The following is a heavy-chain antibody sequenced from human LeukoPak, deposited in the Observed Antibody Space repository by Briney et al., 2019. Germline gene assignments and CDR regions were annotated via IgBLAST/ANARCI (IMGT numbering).Heavy chain of an antibody. D-gene: IGHD5-12*01. CDR1: GYTFTSYG. V-gene: IGHV1-18*01. CDR2: INAYNGNT. Sequence: GASVKVSCKASGYTFTSYGISWVRQAPGQGLEWMGWINAYNGNTNYAQKLQGRVTMTTDTSTSTAYMELRSLRSDDTAVYYCAVAISDAHFDYWGQGTLVTVSS. CDR3: AVAISDAHFDY. J-gene: IGHJ4*02.